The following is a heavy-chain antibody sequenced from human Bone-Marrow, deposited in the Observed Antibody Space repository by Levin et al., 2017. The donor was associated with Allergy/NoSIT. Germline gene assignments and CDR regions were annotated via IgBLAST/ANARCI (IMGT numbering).Heavy chain of an antibody. Sequence: GESLKISCAASGFTFSSYAMHWVRQAPGKGLEWVAVISYDGSNKYYADSVKGRFTISRDNSKNTLYLQMNSLRAEDTAVYYCAREGYDSSGYYYFDYWGQGTLVTVSS. D-gene: IGHD3-22*01. CDR3: AREGYDSSGYYYFDY. CDR2: ISYDGSNK. J-gene: IGHJ4*02. CDR1: GFTFSSYA. V-gene: IGHV3-30*04.